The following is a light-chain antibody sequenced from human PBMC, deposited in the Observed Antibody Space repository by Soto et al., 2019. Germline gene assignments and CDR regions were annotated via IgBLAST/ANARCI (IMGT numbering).Light chain of an antibody. CDR2: DAS. CDR3: QHYNNLPPYT. CDR1: QSITSW. J-gene: IGKJ2*01. V-gene: IGKV1-33*01. Sequence: DIQMTQSPSTLSASLGDRVTITCRASQSITSWLAWYQQKAGKAPKLLIYDASNLETGVPSRFSGSGSGTDFTFTISSLQPEDIATYYCQHYNNLPPYTFGQGTKVDIK.